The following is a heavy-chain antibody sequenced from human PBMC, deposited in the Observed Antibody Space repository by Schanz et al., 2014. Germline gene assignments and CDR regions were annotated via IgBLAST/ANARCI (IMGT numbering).Heavy chain of an antibody. CDR2: ISYDGSNK. V-gene: IGHV3-30*18. CDR1: GFNFSNYD. D-gene: IGHD5-18*01. Sequence: QVQLVESGGGVVQPGRSLRLSCAASGFNFSNYDIHWVRQAPGKGLEWVALISYDGSNKYYADSVKGRFTISRDNAKNTFYLHMNSLRNEDTAVYFCAKDRGDGYSNGIFQYWGLGTLVTVSS. CDR3: AKDRGDGYSNGIFQY. J-gene: IGHJ4*02.